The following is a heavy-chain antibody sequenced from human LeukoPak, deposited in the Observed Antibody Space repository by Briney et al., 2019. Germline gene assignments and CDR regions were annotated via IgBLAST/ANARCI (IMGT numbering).Heavy chain of an antibody. D-gene: IGHD1-14*01. CDR1: GFTVSTSY. V-gene: IGHV3-53*01. CDR3: ARGGGHQPTYYQYLDV. J-gene: IGHJ6*03. CDR2: TYSAGFT. Sequence: GGSLRLSCAASGFTVSTSYMTWVRQAPDKGLEWVSLTYSAGFTYYPDSVKGRFTVSRDIAKNTVFLQINSLRVDDTAVYYCARGGGHQPTYYQYLDVWGKGTTVTVS.